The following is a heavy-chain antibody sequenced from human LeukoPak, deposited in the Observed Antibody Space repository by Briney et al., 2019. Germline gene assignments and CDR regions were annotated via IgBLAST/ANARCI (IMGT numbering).Heavy chain of an antibody. CDR2: IWYDGSNK. V-gene: IGHV3-33*06. CDR1: GFTFSSYG. D-gene: IGHD6-13*01. Sequence: PGGSLRLSCAASGFTFSSYGMHWVRQAPGKGLEWVAVIWYDGSNKYYADSVKGRFTISRDNSKNTLYLQMNSLRAEDTAVYYCAKDGSSWYYYYYYYMGVWGKGTTVTVSS. CDR3: AKDGSSWYYYYYYYMGV. J-gene: IGHJ6*03.